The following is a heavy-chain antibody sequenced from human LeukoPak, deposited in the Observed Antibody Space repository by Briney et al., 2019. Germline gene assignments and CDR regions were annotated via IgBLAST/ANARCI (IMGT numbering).Heavy chain of an antibody. J-gene: IGHJ4*02. CDR2: ISYDGSNK. CDR1: GFTFSSYG. D-gene: IGHD3-10*01. Sequence: GRSLRLSCAASGFTFSSYGMHWVRQAPGKGLERVAVISYDGSNKYYADSVKGRFTISRDNSKNTLYLQMNSLRAEDTAVYYCAKDIGDIWFGELFGYWGQGTLVTVSS. CDR3: AKDIGDIWFGELFGY. V-gene: IGHV3-30*18.